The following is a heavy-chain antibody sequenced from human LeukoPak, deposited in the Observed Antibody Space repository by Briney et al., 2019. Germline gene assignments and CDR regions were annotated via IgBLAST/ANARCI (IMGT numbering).Heavy chain of an antibody. CDR3: ARGVRGYSHGSRFDY. CDR2: IYDGGRT. V-gene: IGHV3-53*01. Sequence: GGSLRLSCAASGFTVSSNYMSWVRQAPGKGLEWVSIIYDGGRTNYADSVKGRFTISRDNFKNTLYLQMNSLRAEDTAVYYCARGVRGYSHGSRFDYWGQGTLVTVSS. D-gene: IGHD5-18*01. J-gene: IGHJ4*02. CDR1: GFTVSSNY.